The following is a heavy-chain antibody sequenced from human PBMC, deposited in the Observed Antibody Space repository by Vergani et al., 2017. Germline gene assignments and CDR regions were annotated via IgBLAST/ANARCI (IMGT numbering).Heavy chain of an antibody. D-gene: IGHD3-10*01. Sequence: QVQLQESGPGLVKPSETLTLTCDVSDSSIMTNPYWGWFRQSPGKGLEWIGCIHHSGDTHYNSSLKSRVSISIVSSSKFSLSLTSVTAADTAIYYCARHRGSVGFFPSSYIYWMDVWGHGTTVTVSS. CDR1: DSSIMTNPY. CDR2: IHHSGDT. V-gene: IGHV4-38-2*01. CDR3: ARHRGSVGFFPSSYIYWMDV. J-gene: IGHJ6*02.